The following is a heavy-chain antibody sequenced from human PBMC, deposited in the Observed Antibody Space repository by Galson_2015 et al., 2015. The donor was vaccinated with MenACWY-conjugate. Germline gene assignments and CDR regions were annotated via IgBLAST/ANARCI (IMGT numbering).Heavy chain of an antibody. D-gene: IGHD3-10*01. Sequence: SLRLSCAASGFTFSGSAMHWVRQASGKGLEWVGRIRSKANSYATAYAASVKGRFTISRDDSKNTAYLRMTSLKTEDTAVYYCTTPGLWFGESEFDYWGQGTLVTVSS. V-gene: IGHV3-73*01. CDR2: IRSKANSYAT. CDR3: TTPGLWFGESEFDY. CDR1: GFTFSGSA. J-gene: IGHJ4*02.